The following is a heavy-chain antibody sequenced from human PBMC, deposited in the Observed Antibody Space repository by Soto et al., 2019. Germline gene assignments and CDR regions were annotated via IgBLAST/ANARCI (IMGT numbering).Heavy chain of an antibody. CDR2: IYHSGRT. CDR1: GYSISSGYY. CDR3: ARAYSSSSWFDP. D-gene: IGHD6-6*01. Sequence: SETLSLTCTVSGYSISSGYYWGWIRQPPGKGLEWIGSIYHSGRTYDNPSLKSRVTISADTSKNQFSLKMGSVTAADTAVYYCARAYSSSSWFDPWGQGTLVTVSS. V-gene: IGHV4-38-2*02. J-gene: IGHJ5*02.